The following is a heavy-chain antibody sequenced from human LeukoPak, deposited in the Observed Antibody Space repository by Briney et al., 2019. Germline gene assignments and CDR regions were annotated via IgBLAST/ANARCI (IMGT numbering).Heavy chain of an antibody. V-gene: IGHV3-30*02. D-gene: IGHD4-17*01. CDR2: IRYDESTN. Sequence: PGGSLRLSCAASGFTFSSYGMHWVRQAPGKGLEWVAFIRYDESTNYYADSVKGRFTISRDNSKNTMYLQMNSLRAEDTAVYYCAKSYGANYFDYWGQGTLVIVSS. J-gene: IGHJ4*02. CDR1: GFTFSSYG. CDR3: AKSYGANYFDY.